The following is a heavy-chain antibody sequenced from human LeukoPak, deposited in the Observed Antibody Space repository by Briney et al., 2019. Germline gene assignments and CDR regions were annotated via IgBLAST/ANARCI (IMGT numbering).Heavy chain of an antibody. CDR1: GYTFTSYY. Sequence: ASVKVSCKASGYTFTSYYMHWVRQAPGQGLEWMGIINPSGGSTSYAQKFQGRVTTTRDTSTSTVYMELSSLRSEDTAVYYCARDVYSGLLGPVAALDYWGQGTLVTVSS. D-gene: IGHD6-19*01. J-gene: IGHJ4*02. CDR2: INPSGGST. V-gene: IGHV1-46*03. CDR3: ARDVYSGLLGPVAALDY.